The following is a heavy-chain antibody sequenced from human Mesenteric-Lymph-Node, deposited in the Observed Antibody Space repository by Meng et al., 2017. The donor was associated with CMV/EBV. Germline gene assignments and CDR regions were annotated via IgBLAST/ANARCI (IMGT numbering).Heavy chain of an antibody. V-gene: IGHV4-38-2*02. CDR2: VYHTGYT. J-gene: IGHJ5*02. Sequence: GSLRLSCTVSSYSISSDYYWGWIRQPPGKGLEWIGSVYHTGYTFYNPSLKSRLTISIDKSKNQFSLTLNSVTAADTTIYYCARDNGLDSINVGGKSFWFDPWGQGSLVTVSS. CDR3: ARDNGLDSINVGGKSFWFDP. CDR1: SYSISSDYY. D-gene: IGHD3-16*01.